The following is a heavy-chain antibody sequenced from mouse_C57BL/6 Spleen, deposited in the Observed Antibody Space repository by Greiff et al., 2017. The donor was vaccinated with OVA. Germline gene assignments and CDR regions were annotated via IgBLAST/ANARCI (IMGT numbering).Heavy chain of an antibody. CDR2: INPNNGGT. V-gene: IGHV1-26*01. D-gene: IGHD2-3*01. J-gene: IGHJ4*01. CDR3: AKWVTTAMDY. Sequence: EVQLQQSGPELVKPGASVKISCKASGYTFTDYYMNWVKQSHGKSLEWIGDINPNNGGTSYHQKFKGKATLTVDKSSSTAYLVLRSLTSADSAVYYCAKWVTTAMDYWGQGTSVTVSS. CDR1: GYTFTDYY.